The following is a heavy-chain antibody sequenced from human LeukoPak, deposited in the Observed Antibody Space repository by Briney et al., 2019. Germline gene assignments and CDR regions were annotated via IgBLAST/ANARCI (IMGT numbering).Heavy chain of an antibody. Sequence: GESLKISCQGSGYSFASEWIGWVRQMPGKGLEWMGIIYPDNSDTRYSQSFQGQVTISADKATNTAYLQWNSLKASDTAMCYCARLRFLEWLFADFWGQGTLVTVSS. CDR2: IYPDNSDT. D-gene: IGHD3-3*01. CDR3: ARLRFLEWLFADF. V-gene: IGHV5-51*01. J-gene: IGHJ4*02. CDR1: GYSFASEW.